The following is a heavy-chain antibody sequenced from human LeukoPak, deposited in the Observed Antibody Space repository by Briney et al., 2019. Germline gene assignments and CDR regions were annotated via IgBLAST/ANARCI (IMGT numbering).Heavy chain of an antibody. Sequence: GGSLRLSCAASVFAFSAYAVSWVPQSPGKGLGWVSTISGSGATTYYADSVKGRFTISRHNSKNTLYLQMNSLRAEDTAIYYCAKDLLDLPSDYWGQGTQVTVSS. CDR2: ISGSGATT. V-gene: IGHV3-23*01. D-gene: IGHD1-1*01. CDR1: VFAFSAYA. CDR3: AKDLLDLPSDY. J-gene: IGHJ4*02.